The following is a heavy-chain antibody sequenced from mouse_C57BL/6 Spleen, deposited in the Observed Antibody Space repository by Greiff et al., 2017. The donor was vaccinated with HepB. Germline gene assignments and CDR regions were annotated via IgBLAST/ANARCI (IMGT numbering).Heavy chain of an antibody. Sequence: QVQLQQPGAELVMPGASVKLSCKASGYTFTSYWMHWVKQRPGQGLEWIGEIDPSDSYTNYNQKFKGKSTLTVDTSSSTAYMQLSSLTSEDSAVYYCARWGYYDYDGFAYWGQGTLVTVSA. CDR2: IDPSDSYT. CDR3: ARWGYYDYDGFAY. D-gene: IGHD2-4*01. J-gene: IGHJ3*01. CDR1: GYTFTSYW. V-gene: IGHV1-69*01.